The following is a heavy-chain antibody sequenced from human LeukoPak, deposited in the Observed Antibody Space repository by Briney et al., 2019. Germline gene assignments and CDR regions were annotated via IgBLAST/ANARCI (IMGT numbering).Heavy chain of an antibody. CDR3: ARKLRIAVAVLDYFDY. Sequence: SGGSLRLSCAASGFTFSSYWMSWVRQAPGKGLEWVANIKQDGSEKYHVDSVKGRFTISRDNAKNSLYLQMNSLRAEDTAVYYCARKLRIAVAVLDYFDYWGQGTLVTVSS. J-gene: IGHJ4*02. CDR2: IKQDGSEK. CDR1: GFTFSSYW. V-gene: IGHV3-7*01. D-gene: IGHD6-19*01.